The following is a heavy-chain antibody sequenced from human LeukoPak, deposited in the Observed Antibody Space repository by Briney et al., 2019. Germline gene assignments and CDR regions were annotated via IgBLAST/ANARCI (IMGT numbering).Heavy chain of an antibody. CDR3: ARPRAGGRGYSYAQTFDY. Sequence: GASVKVSCKASGYTFTSYDINWVRQATGQGLEWMGWMNPNSGNTGYAQKFQGRVTMTRNTSISTAYMELSSLRSEDTAVYYCARPRAGGRGYSYAQTFDYWGQGTLVTVSS. J-gene: IGHJ4*02. CDR2: MNPNSGNT. V-gene: IGHV1-8*01. D-gene: IGHD5-18*01. CDR1: GYTFTSYD.